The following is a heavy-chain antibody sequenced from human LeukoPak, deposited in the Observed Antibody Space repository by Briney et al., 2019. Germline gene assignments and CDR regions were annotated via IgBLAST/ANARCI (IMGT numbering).Heavy chain of an antibody. J-gene: IGHJ4*02. Sequence: GGSLRLSCAASGFTFSSYAMSWVRQAPGKGLEWVSAISGSGGSTYYADSVKGRFTISRDNSKNTLYLQMNSLRAEDTAVYYCATTLRGIAVAGLGYWGQGTLVTVSS. CDR1: GFTFSSYA. CDR3: ATTLRGIAVAGLGY. V-gene: IGHV3-23*01. D-gene: IGHD6-19*01. CDR2: ISGSGGST.